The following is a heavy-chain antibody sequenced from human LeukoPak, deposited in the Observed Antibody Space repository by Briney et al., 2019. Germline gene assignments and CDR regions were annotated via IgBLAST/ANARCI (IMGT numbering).Heavy chain of an antibody. V-gene: IGHV4-34*01. J-gene: IGHJ3*02. CDR1: GGSFSGYY. CDR2: INHSGST. CDR3: ARQTSRGTRFLEWLNAFDI. D-gene: IGHD3-3*01. Sequence: SETLSLTCAVYGGSFSGYYWSWIRQPPGKGLEWIGEINHSGSTNYNPSLKSRVTISVDTSKNQFSLKLSSVTAADTAVYYCARQTSRGTRFLEWLNAFDIWGQGTMVTVSS.